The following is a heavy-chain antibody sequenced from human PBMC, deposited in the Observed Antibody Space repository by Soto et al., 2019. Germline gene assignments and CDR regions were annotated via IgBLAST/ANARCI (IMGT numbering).Heavy chain of an antibody. CDR2: SRNKANSYTT. CDR3: ARVSRSCHLDY. J-gene: IGHJ4*02. V-gene: IGHV3-72*01. CDR1: GFTFSDHY. Sequence: EVQLVESGGGLVQPEGSLRISCAVSGFTFSDHYMDWVRQAPGKGLEWVARSRNKANSYTTEYAASVKGRFTISRDDSNNSLYLQMNSLKTEDTAVYYCARVSRSCHLDYWGQGTLVTVSS.